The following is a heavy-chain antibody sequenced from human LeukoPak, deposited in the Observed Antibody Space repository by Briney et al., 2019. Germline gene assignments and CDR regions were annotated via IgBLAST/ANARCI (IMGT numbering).Heavy chain of an antibody. CDR3: ARDPESQKGLDGLHY. CDR2: IKTDGSAK. J-gene: IGHJ4*02. CDR1: GFSFSDYW. Sequence: GGSLRLSCVASGFSFSDYWMSWVRQAPGKGLEWVASIKTDGSAKYCVDSLKGRFTISRDNAKNSLYLQMNNLRAEDTAVYYCARDPESQKGLDGLHYWGQGSLVTVAS. D-gene: IGHD3/OR15-3a*01. V-gene: IGHV3-7*01.